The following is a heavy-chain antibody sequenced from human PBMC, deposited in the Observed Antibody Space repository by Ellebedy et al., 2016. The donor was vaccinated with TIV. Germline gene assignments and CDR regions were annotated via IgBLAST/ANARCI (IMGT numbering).Heavy chain of an antibody. Sequence: GESLKISCAASGFTFGSYSMNWVRQAPGKGLEWVSYISSSSSTIYYADSVKGRFTISRDNAKNSLYLQMNSLRAEDTAVYYCARASAAGYYGMDVWGQGTTVTVSS. CDR2: ISSSSSTI. D-gene: IGHD3-10*01. V-gene: IGHV3-48*01. CDR1: GFTFGSYS. J-gene: IGHJ6*02. CDR3: ARASAAGYYGMDV.